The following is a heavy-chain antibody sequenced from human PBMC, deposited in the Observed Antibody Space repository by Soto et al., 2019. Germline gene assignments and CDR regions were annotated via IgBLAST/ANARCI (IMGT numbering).Heavy chain of an antibody. CDR2: ISGSGGST. D-gene: IGHD6-19*01. J-gene: IGHJ4*02. Sequence: PGGSLRLSCAASGFNFSSYAMSWVRQAPGKGLEWVSAISGSGGSTYYADSVKGRFTISRDNSKNTLYLQMNSLRAEDTAVYYCAKGIGRTAGRRPVAGACFDYWGQGTLVTVSS. V-gene: IGHV3-23*01. CDR1: GFNFSSYA. CDR3: AKGIGRTAGRRPVAGACFDY.